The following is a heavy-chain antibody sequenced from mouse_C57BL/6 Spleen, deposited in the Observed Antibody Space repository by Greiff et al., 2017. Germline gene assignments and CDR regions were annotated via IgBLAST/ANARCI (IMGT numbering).Heavy chain of an antibody. CDR2: IDPSDSYT. J-gene: IGHJ3*01. CDR3: ACGGAY. CDR1: GYTFTSYW. Sequence: QVQLQQPGAELVKPGASVKLSCKASGYTFTSYWMQWVKQRPGQGLEWIGEIDPSDSYTNYNQKFKGKATLTVDTSSSTAYMQLSSLTSEDSAVYYCACGGAYWGQGTLVTVSA. V-gene: IGHV1-50*01.